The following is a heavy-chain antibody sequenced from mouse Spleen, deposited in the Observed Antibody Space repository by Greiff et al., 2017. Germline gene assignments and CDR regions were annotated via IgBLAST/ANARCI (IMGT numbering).Heavy chain of an antibody. CDR2: IYPGSGST. D-gene: IGHD1-1*01. J-gene: IGHJ1*01. CDR3: ARRGLLLRYFDV. V-gene: IGHV1-55*01. CDR1: GYTFTSYW. Sequence: VQLQQPGAELVRPGSSVKLSCKASGYTFTSYWMDWVKQRPGQGLEWIGDIYPGSGSTNYNEKFKSKATLTVDTSSSTAYMQLSSLTSEDSAVYYCARRGLLLRYFDVWGAGTTVTVSS.